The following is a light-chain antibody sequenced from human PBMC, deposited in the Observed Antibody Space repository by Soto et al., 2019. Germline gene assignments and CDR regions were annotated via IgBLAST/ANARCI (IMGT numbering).Light chain of an antibody. V-gene: IGLV4-69*01. CDR1: SGHSSYA. CDR2: LNSDGSH. CDR3: QTWGTGIHDV. J-gene: IGLJ1*01. Sequence: QLVLTQSPSASASLGASVKLTCTLSSGHSSYAIAWHQQQPEKGPRYLMKLNSDGSHSKGDGIPDRFSGSSSGAERYLTISSLQSEDEADCYCQTWGTGIHDVFGTGTKLAVL.